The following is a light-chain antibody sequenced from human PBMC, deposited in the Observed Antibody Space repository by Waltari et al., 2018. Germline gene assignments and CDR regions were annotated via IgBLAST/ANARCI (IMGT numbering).Light chain of an antibody. CDR3: QQYNSYPCT. J-gene: IGKJ4*01. CDR2: DAS. V-gene: IGKV1-16*01. Sequence: DIQMTQSPSSLSASVGDRVTITCRASQGISNFLAWIQQKPGKAPQSLIYDASSLQSGVPPRFSGSGSGTDFTLTIIRLQPEDFATYYCQQYNSYPCTFGGGTKVEIK. CDR1: QGISNF.